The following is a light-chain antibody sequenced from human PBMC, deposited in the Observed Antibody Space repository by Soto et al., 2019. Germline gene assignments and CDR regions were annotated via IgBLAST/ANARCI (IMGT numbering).Light chain of an antibody. CDR2: DAS. V-gene: IGKV3-20*01. CDR1: QSVSSSY. CDR3: KHYGTSAL. J-gene: IGKJ3*01. Sequence: ELVLTKSPGTLSLSPGERATISCRASQSVSSSYLAWSHQNPGQAPRLLIYDASRATGIPHRFSGSGSGTDFALTITRLEREDLAVYYCKHYGTSALFGPGNKVDI.